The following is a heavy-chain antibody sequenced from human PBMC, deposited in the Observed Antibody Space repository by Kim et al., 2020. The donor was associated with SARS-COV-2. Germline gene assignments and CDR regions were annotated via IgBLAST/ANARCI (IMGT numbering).Heavy chain of an antibody. CDR3: LLIAVAGSDY. CDR2: INSDGSST. J-gene: IGHJ4*02. Sequence: GGSLRLSCAASGFTFSSYWMHWVRQSPGKGLVWVSRINSDGSSTRYADSVKGRFTISRNKAKNTLYLQMNSMRAEDTAVYYCLLIAVAGSDYWGQGTLVTVSS. V-gene: IGHV3-74*01. D-gene: IGHD6-19*01. CDR1: GFTFSSYW.